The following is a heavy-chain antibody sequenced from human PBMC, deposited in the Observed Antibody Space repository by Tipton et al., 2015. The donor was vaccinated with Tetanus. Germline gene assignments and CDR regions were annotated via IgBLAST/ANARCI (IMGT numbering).Heavy chain of an antibody. D-gene: IGHD5-12*01. CDR2: IKQDGSEK. V-gene: IGHV3-7*01. J-gene: IGHJ6*02. CDR1: GFTFSNYW. Sequence: LSLTCAASGFTFSNYWMSWVRQAPGKGLAWVANIKQDGSEKYYVDSVKGRFTISRDNAKNSLYLQMNSLRAEDTAVYYCARENGGYDYYYYYGMDVWGQGTTVTVSS. CDR3: ARENGGYDYYYYYGMDV.